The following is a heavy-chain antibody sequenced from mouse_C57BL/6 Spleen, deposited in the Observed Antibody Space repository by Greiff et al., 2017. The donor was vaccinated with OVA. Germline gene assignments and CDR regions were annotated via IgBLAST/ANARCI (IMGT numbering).Heavy chain of an antibody. D-gene: IGHD2-3*01. V-gene: IGHV1-80*01. Sequence: VKLVESGAELVKPGASVKISCKASGYAFSSYWMNWVKQRPGKGLEWIGQIYPGDGDTNYNGKFKGKATLTADKSSSTAYMQLSSLTSEDSAVYFCAREEETYDYFDYWGQGTTLTVSS. CDR1: GYAFSSYW. J-gene: IGHJ2*01. CDR3: AREEETYDYFDY. CDR2: IYPGDGDT.